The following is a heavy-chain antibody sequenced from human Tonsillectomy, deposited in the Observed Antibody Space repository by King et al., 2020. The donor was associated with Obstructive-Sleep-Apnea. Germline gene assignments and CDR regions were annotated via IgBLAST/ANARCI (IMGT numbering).Heavy chain of an antibody. J-gene: IGHJ6*02. V-gene: IGHV3-30*04. D-gene: IGHD2-2*01. CDR3: ASPYCSGTSCYLYFYGMDV. CDR1: GFTFSSYA. CDR2: ISSDGSHK. Sequence: VQLVESGGGVVQPGRSLRLSCAASGFTFSSYAMHWVRQAPGKGLEWVAVISSDGSHKYYADSVKGRFTSSRDNSKNTLYLKMNSLRAEDTAVYYCASPYCSGTSCYLYFYGMDVWGQGTTVTVSS.